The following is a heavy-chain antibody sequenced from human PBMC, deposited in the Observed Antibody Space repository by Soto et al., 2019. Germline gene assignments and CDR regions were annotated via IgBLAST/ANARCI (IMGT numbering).Heavy chain of an antibody. D-gene: IGHD3-9*01. CDR3: ARNQYDILTGYPSYYYGMDV. CDR1: GYTFASYG. V-gene: IGHV1-18*01. Sequence: QVQLVQSGAEVKKPGASVKVSCKASGYTFASYGISWVRQAPGQGLEWMGWISDYNGNTNYAQKLQGSVTMTTDTTTSTAYMELRSLRSDDTAVYYCARNQYDILTGYPSYYYGMDVWGQGTTVTVSS. J-gene: IGHJ6*02. CDR2: ISDYNGNT.